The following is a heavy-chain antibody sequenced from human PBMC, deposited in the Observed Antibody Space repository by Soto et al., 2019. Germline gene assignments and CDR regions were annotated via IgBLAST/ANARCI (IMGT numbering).Heavy chain of an antibody. J-gene: IGHJ2*01. V-gene: IGHV3-23*01. CDR3: AKAGGVATFWHFEL. CDR2: ISGSDGNT. Sequence: EVQLLESGGGLVQPGGSLRLSCAASGFTFSSYAMSWVRQAPGKGLEWVSGISGSDGNTYYADSVKGRFTISRDNSKNTLYLQMNSLRAEDTAVYYCAKAGGVATFWHFELWGRGTLVTVSS. D-gene: IGHD5-12*01. CDR1: GFTFSSYA.